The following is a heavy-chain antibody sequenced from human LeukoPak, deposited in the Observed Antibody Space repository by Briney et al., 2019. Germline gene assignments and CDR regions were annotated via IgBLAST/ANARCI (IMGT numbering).Heavy chain of an antibody. J-gene: IGHJ4*02. Sequence: PSETLSLTCAVYGGSFSGYYWSWIRQPPGKGLEWIGEINHSGSTNYNPSLKSRVTISVDTSKNQFSLKLSSVTAADTAVYYCARDGRTYYYGSGSRFDYWGQGTLVTVSS. D-gene: IGHD3-10*01. CDR1: GGSFSGYY. CDR3: ARDGRTYYYGSGSRFDY. CDR2: INHSGST. V-gene: IGHV4-34*01.